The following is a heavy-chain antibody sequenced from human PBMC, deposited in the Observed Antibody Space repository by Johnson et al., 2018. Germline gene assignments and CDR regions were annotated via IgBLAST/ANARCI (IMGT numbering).Heavy chain of an antibody. CDR1: GFTFGDYA. V-gene: IGHV3-49*03. D-gene: IGHD6-13*01. Sequence: VQLVQSGGGLVQPGRSLRLSCTASGFTFGDYAMSWFRQAPGKGLEWVGFIRSKAYGGTTEYAASVKGRFTISRDDSKSIAYLQMNSLKTEDTAVYYFTRGDRDSRCWYLATFDIWGQGTMVTVSS. CDR2: IRSKAYGGTT. CDR3: TRGDRDSRCWYLATFDI. J-gene: IGHJ3*02.